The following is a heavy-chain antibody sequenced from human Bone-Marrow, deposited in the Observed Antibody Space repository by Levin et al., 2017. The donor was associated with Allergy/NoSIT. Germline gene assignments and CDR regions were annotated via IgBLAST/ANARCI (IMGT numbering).Heavy chain of an antibody. Sequence: GGSLRLSCAASGFTFSSYSMNWVRQAPGKGLEWVSYISSSSSTIYYADSVKGRFTISRDNAKNSLYLQMNSLRDEDTAVYYCARDPLSSHYDFWSGPSNWFDPWGQGTLVTVSS. CDR3: ARDPLSSHYDFWSGPSNWFDP. V-gene: IGHV3-48*02. CDR1: GFTFSSYS. D-gene: IGHD3-3*01. CDR2: ISSSSSTI. J-gene: IGHJ5*02.